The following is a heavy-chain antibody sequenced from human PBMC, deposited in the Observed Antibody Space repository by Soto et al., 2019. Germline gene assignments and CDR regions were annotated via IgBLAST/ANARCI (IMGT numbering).Heavy chain of an antibody. CDR2: IYYSGST. J-gene: IGHJ6*03. CDR3: AITVTTRLYYYYMDV. Sequence: SETLSLTCTVSGGSISSSSYYWGWIRQPPGKGLEWIGSIYYSGSTYYNPSLKSRVTISVDTSKNQFSLKLSSVTAADTAVYYCAITVTTRLYYYYMDVWGKGTTVTVSS. D-gene: IGHD4-17*01. V-gene: IGHV4-39*01. CDR1: GGSISSSSYY.